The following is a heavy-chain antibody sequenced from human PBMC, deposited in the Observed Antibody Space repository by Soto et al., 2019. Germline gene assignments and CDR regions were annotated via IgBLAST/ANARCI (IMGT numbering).Heavy chain of an antibody. V-gene: IGHV3-33*06. CDR3: AKDKRIAARYFDY. D-gene: IGHD6-6*01. CDR1: GFTFSSYG. Sequence: GGSLRLSCAASGFTFSSYGMHWVRQAPGKGLEWVAVIWYDGSNKYYADSVKGRFTISRDNSKNTLYLQMNSLRAEDTAVYYCAKDKRIAARYFDYWGQGTLVTVSS. CDR2: IWYDGSNK. J-gene: IGHJ4*02.